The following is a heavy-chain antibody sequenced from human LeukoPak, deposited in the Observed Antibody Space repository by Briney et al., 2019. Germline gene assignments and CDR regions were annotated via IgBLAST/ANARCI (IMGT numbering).Heavy chain of an antibody. J-gene: IGHJ4*02. D-gene: IGHD1-26*01. Sequence: GGSLRLSCAASGFTSNNYAMSWVRQAPGKGLEWVSGISGSSGSTYYADSVKGRFTISRDNSKNTVSLQMNSRRVEDTAVYYWARQRTVGVTGYYFDYWGQGTLVTVSS. CDR2: ISGSSGST. CDR1: GFTSNNYA. V-gene: IGHV3-23*01. CDR3: ARQRTVGVTGYYFDY.